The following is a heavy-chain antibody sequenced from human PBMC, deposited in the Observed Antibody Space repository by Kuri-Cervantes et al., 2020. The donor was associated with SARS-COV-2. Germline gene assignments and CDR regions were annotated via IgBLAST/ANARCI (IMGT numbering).Heavy chain of an antibody. D-gene: IGHD3/OR15-3a*01. CDR3: AREAWAGYFVENWFDP. CDR2: ISGSGGST. CDR1: GFTFSSYA. V-gene: IGHV3-23*01. J-gene: IGHJ5*02. Sequence: GGSLRLSCAASGFTFSSYAMSWVRQAPGKGLEWVSAISGSGGSTYYADSVKGRFTISRDNSKNTLYLQMNSLRAEDTAVYYCAREAWAGYFVENWFDPWGQGTLVTVSS.